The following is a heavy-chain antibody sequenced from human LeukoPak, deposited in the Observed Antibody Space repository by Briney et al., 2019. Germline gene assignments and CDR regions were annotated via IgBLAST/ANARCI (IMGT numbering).Heavy chain of an antibody. D-gene: IGHD3-9*01. V-gene: IGHV3-7*01. J-gene: IGHJ4*02. CDR2: IKQDGREK. CDR1: GFTFSSYW. CDR3: ARDQDYDILTGYTSALDY. Sequence: GGSLRLSCAASGFTFSSYWMSSVRQAPGKGLEWVANIKQDGREKYYVDSVKGRFTISRDNAKNSLYLQMNSLRAEDTAVYYCARDQDYDILTGYTSALDYWGQGTLVTVSS.